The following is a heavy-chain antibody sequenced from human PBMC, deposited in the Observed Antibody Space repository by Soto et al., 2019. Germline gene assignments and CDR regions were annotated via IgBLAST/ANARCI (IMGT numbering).Heavy chain of an antibody. V-gene: IGHV4-61*01. Sequence: QVQLQESGPGLVKPSETLSLTCTVSGDSVNSGSYYWSWIRQPPGKGLEWIGHIYYSGSTNYNPSLKSRVTISLDKSKNQFSLKLSSVTAADTAVFFCARAHAPVTSNVHFDYWGQGTLVTVSS. CDR1: GDSVNSGSYY. CDR2: IYYSGST. CDR3: ARAHAPVTSNVHFDY. J-gene: IGHJ4*02.